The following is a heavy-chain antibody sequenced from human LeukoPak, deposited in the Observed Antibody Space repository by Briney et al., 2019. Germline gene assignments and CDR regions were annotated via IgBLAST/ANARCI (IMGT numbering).Heavy chain of an antibody. D-gene: IGHD3-10*01. J-gene: IGHJ4*02. CDR1: GFIFSTYS. CDR2: ISWNSGSI. Sequence: GGSLRLSCAASGFIFSTYSMNWVRLAPGKGLEWVSGISWNSGSIVYADSVRGRFTISRDNAKNSLYLQINSLRVEDTAFYYCAKDKGSGSYYNLGYFDSWGQGMLVTVSS. V-gene: IGHV3-9*01. CDR3: AKDKGSGSYYNLGYFDS.